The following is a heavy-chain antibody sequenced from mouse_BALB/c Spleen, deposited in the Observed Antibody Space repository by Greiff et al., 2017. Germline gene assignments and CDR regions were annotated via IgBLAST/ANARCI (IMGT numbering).Heavy chain of an antibody. J-gene: IGHJ4*01. V-gene: IGHV1-87*01. Sequence: QVQLKESGAELARPGASVKLSCQASGYTFTSYWMPWVKQRPGQGLEWIGAIYPGDGDTRYTQKFKGKATLTADKSSSTAYMQLSSLASEDSAVYYCARGRDFAMDYWGQGTSVTVSS. CDR1: GYTFTSYW. CDR2: IYPGDGDT. CDR3: ARGRDFAMDY.